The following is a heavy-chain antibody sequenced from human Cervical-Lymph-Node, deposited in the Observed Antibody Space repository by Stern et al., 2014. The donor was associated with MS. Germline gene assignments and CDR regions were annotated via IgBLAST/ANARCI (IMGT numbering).Heavy chain of an antibody. J-gene: IGHJ6*02. CDR3: ARYLLREVRTYYDFWIGQSPPYYYGMAV. V-gene: IGHV1-18*04. CDR1: GYTFTSYG. CDR2: ISAYNGNT. Sequence: QVQLVESGAEVKKPGASVKVSCKASGYTFTSYGISWVRQAPGQGLEWMGWISAYNGNTHYAQKLQGRFTRTTDTSTGTAYMELRSLRFDDTAVYYCARYLLREVRTYYDFWIGQSPPYYYGMAVWGQGTTVTVSS. D-gene: IGHD3-3*01.